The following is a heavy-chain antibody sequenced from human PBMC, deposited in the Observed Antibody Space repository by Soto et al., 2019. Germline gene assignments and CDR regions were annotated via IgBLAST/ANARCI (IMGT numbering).Heavy chain of an antibody. Sequence: EVQLVESGGGLVQPGDSLRLSCAASGFTFNDYWMHWVRQVPGKGLGWVSRLNTDGSSTSYADCVKGPFTISRDNAKNTLSLQMSSLRVEDTAMYYCGRGGPYNYGPRGSWVADVWGQGTPVTVSS. CDR2: LNTDGSST. J-gene: IGHJ6*02. CDR3: GRGGPYNYGPRGSWVADV. D-gene: IGHD5-18*01. CDR1: GFTFNDYW. V-gene: IGHV3-74*01.